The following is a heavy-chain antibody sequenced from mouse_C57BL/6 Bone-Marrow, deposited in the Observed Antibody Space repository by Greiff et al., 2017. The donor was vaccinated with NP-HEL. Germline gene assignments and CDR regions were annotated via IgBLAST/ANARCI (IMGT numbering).Heavy chain of an antibody. Sequence: QVQLQQPGAELVMPGASVKLSCKASGYTFTSYWMHWVKQRPGQGLEWIGEIDPSDSYTNYNQKFKGKSTVTVDKSSSTAYMQLSSLTSEDSAVYYCARADYSNYGDAYGGQGTLVTVSA. V-gene: IGHV1-69*01. CDR1: GYTFTSYW. CDR3: ARADYSNYGDAY. J-gene: IGHJ3*01. CDR2: IDPSDSYT. D-gene: IGHD2-5*01.